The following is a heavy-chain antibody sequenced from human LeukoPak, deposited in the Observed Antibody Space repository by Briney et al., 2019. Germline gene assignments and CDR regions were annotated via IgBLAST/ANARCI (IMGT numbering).Heavy chain of an antibody. D-gene: IGHD3-10*01. CDR1: GGSISSYY. Sequence: SETLSLTCSVSGGSISSYYWSWIRQPPGKGLEWIGYIYYSGSTNYNPSLKSRVTISVDTSKNQFSLKLSSVTAADTAVYYCARGRYYGSGSSSLGTFDYWGQGTLVTVSS. CDR2: IYYSGST. V-gene: IGHV4-59*08. J-gene: IGHJ4*02. CDR3: ARGRYYGSGSSSLGTFDY.